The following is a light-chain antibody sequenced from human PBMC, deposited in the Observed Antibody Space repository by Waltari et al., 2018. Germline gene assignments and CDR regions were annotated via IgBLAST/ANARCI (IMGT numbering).Light chain of an antibody. CDR3: QQRSNWPPRVT. CDR1: QSVSSY. CDR2: DAS. J-gene: IGKJ3*01. Sequence: EIVLTQSPATLSLSPGERATLSYRASQSVSSYLAWYQQKPGQAPRLLIYDASKRATDNPARFSGSGSGTDFILTISSLEPEDFAVYYCQQRSNWPPRVTFGPGTKVDIK. V-gene: IGKV3-11*01.